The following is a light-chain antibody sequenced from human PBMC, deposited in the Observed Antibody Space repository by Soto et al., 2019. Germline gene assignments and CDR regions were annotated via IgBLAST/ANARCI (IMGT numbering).Light chain of an antibody. Sequence: EIVMTQSPATLSVSPGERATLSCRASQGVRSNLAWYQQKPGQPPRLVISGASTRAPGIPARFSGFGSGTDFTLTISSLQSEDFAVYYCQQYNNWPRTFGQGTKVDNK. CDR3: QQYNNWPRT. CDR1: QGVRSN. V-gene: IGKV3D-15*01. CDR2: GAS. J-gene: IGKJ1*01.